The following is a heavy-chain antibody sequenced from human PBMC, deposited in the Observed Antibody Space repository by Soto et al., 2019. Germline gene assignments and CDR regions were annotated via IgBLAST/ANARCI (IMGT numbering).Heavy chain of an antibody. D-gene: IGHD1-26*01. CDR2: IYHSGTT. CDR1: GASISNDNW. J-gene: IGHJ3*01. CDR3: ARNGYYSLDL. Sequence: SSETLSLTCAVSGASISNDNWWSWVRQPPGKGLEWIGEIYHSGTTNYNPSLTSRVTISVDKPKNQFSLGLTSVTAADTAVYFCARNGYYSLDLWGQGAMVTV. V-gene: IGHV4-4*02.